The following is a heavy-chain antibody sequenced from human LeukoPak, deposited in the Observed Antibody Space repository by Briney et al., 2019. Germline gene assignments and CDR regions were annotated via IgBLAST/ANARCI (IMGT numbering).Heavy chain of an antibody. V-gene: IGHV4-59*01. CDR1: GGSISSYY. Sequence: PSETLSLTCTVSGGSISSYYWSWIRQPPGKGLEWIGYIYYSGSTNYNPSLKSRVTISVDTSKNQFSLKLSSVTAADTAVYYCARKQWLSPTPSDGLDVWGQGTTVTVSS. CDR3: ARKQWLSPTPSDGLDV. D-gene: IGHD6-19*01. J-gene: IGHJ6*02. CDR2: IYYSGST.